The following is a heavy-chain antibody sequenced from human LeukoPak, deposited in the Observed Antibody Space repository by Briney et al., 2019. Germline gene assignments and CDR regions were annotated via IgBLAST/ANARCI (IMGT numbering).Heavy chain of an antibody. D-gene: IGHD3-3*01. CDR2: IYSGGST. J-gene: IGHJ6*04. V-gene: IGHV3-53*05. Sequence: GSLRLSCAASGFTVSSNYMSWVRQAPGKGLEWVSVIYSGGSTYYADSVKGRLTISRDNAKNSLYLQMNSLRAEDMALYYCAKAGDRYYDFWSGYYALDVWGKGTTVTVSS. CDR3: AKAGDRYYDFWSGYYALDV. CDR1: GFTVSSNY.